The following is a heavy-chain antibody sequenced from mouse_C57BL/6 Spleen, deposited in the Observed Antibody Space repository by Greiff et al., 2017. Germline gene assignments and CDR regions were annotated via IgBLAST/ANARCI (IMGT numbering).Heavy chain of an antibody. Sequence: QVQLKQPGPELVKPGASVKISCKASGYAFSSSWMNWVKQRPGKGLEWIGRIYPGDGDTNYNGKFKGKATLTADKSSSTAYMQLSSLTSEDSEVYFCASQSFDYWGQGTTLTVSS. CDR1: GYAFSSSW. CDR2: IYPGDGDT. V-gene: IGHV1-82*01. CDR3: ASQSFDY. J-gene: IGHJ2*01.